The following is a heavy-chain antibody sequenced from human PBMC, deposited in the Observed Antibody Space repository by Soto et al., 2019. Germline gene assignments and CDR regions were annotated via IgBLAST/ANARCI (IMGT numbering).Heavy chain of an antibody. D-gene: IGHD1-26*01. CDR3: ARPTESRELDY. J-gene: IGHJ4*02. CDR1: GYTFTDYF. Sequence: ASAKVSCKASGYTFTDYFLHWLRQAPGDGLEWMGWVHAKNVDTSYVQKFKDKDPMTRDTTISPAFIELTSLSSDDTAVYYCARPTESRELDYWGQGTPVTVSS. V-gene: IGHV1-2*02. CDR2: VHAKNVDT.